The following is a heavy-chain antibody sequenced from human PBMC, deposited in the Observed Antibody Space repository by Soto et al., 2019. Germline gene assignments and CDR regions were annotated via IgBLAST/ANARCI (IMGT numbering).Heavy chain of an antibody. D-gene: IGHD3-10*01. CDR1: GGYFSRNA. J-gene: IGHJ4*02. CDR3: AGDGSSADYGE. CDR2: IIPMFPTT. Sequence: GASLEVYCQASGGYFSRNAIDWVRQAPGQGLEWMGGIIPMFPTTNYAQKFKGRVTITADESTTTAFMELRSLRSEDTAIYYCAGDGSSADYGEWGQGTLVTVSS. V-gene: IGHV1-69*13.